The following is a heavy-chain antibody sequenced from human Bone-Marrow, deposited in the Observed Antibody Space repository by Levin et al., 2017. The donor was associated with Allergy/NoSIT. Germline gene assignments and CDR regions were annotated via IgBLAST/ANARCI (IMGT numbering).Heavy chain of an antibody. CDR1: GGSVSTDTYY. V-gene: IGHV4-61*01. J-gene: IGHJ4*02. Sequence: NPSETLSLTCTVSGGSVSTDTYYWSWIRQPPGKGLEWIGYISSSGSTSYNPSLMRRVTISMHTSKNQFSLKSTSVTPADTAVYYCARDDYSDFTGWVWGQGSLVAVSS. D-gene: IGHD3-9*01. CDR2: ISSSGST. CDR3: ARDDYSDFTGWV.